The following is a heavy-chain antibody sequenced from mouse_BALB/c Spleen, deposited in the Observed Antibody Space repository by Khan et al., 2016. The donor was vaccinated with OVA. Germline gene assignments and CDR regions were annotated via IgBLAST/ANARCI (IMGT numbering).Heavy chain of an antibody. CDR2: IYPGTGST. D-gene: IGHD3-1*01. CDR3: GRSGCGRTDAMDN. J-gene: IGHJ4*01. Sequence: VQLQESGAELVRPGASVKLSCKTSGYIFTSYWIQWVKQRSGQGLEWIARIYPGTGSTYYNEKFKGKATLTADKSSSTAYMPLSSLHSEDSAVSVCGRSGCGRTDAMDNWGQGTSVTVSA. CDR1: GYIFTSYW. V-gene: IGHV1S132*01.